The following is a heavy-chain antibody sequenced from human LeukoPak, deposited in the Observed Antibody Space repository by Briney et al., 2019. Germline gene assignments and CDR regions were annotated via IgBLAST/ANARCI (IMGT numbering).Heavy chain of an antibody. CDR2: ISWDGGST. CDR1: GFTFDDYA. J-gene: IGHJ4*02. Sequence: PGGSLRLSCAASGFTFDDYAMHWVRQAPGKGLVWVSLISWDGGSTYYADSVKGRFTISRDNSKNSLYLQMNSLRAEDTALYYCAKDMAAYYYASGNIDYWGQGTLVTVSS. V-gene: IGHV3-43D*03. CDR3: AKDMAAYYYASGNIDY. D-gene: IGHD3-10*01.